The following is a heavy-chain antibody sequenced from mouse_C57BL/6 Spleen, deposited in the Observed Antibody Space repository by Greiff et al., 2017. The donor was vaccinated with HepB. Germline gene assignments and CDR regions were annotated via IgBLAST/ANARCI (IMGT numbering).Heavy chain of an antibody. CDR2: INPYNGGT. J-gene: IGHJ4*01. D-gene: IGHD2-2*01. V-gene: IGHV1-19*01. CDR1: GYTFTDYY. Sequence: SGPVLVKPGASVKMSCKASGYTFTDYYMNWVKQSHGKSLEWIGVINPYNGGTSYNQKFKGKATLTVDKSSSTAYMELNSLTSEDSAVYYCAREGIYYGYDRDAMDYWGQGTSVTVSS. CDR3: AREGIYYGYDRDAMDY.